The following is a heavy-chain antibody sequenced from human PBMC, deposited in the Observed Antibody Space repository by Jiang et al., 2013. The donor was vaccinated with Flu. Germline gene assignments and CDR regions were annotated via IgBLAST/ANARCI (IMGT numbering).Heavy chain of an antibody. D-gene: IGHD4-11*01. Sequence: RQAPGEGLEWVASISRNSDYIYYADSLKGRFTISRDNGWNSVFLQMDSLRVEDTAVYYCAREKPSKTYVHYYGMDVWGRGTTVTVS. J-gene: IGHJ6*02. CDR3: AREKPSKTYVHYYGMDV. CDR2: ISRNSDYI. V-gene: IGHV3-21*01.